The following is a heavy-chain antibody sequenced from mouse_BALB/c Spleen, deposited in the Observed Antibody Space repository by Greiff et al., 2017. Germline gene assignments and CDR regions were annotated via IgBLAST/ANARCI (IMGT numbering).Heavy chain of an antibody. CDR1: GFNITDTY. CDR3: ANGVWLRQGLDY. CDR2: IDPANGNT. V-gene: IGHV14-3*02. J-gene: IGHJ2*01. D-gene: IGHD2-2*01. Sequence: VQLQQSGAELVKPGASVKLSCTASGFNITDTYMHWVKQRPEQGLEWIGRIDPANGNTKYDPKFQGKATITADTSSNTAYLQLSSLTSEDTAVYYCANGVWLRQGLDYWGQGTTLTVSS.